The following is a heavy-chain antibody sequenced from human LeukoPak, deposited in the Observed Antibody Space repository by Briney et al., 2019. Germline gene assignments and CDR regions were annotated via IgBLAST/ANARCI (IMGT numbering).Heavy chain of an antibody. CDR2: IYSGGST. CDR3: ARHVLFYGGNSNYFDY. D-gene: IGHD4-23*01. Sequence: PGGSLRRSCAASGFTVSSNYMSWVRQAPGKGLEWVSVIYSGGSTYYADSVKGRFTISRDNSKNTLYLQMNSLRVEDTAVYYCARHVLFYGGNSNYFDYWGQGTLVTVSS. V-gene: IGHV3-53*01. J-gene: IGHJ4*02. CDR1: GFTVSSNY.